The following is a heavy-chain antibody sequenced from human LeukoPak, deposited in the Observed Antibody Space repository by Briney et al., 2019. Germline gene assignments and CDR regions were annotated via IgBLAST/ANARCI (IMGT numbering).Heavy chain of an antibody. CDR3: ARSAVTRAGVFDY. Sequence: KPSETLSLTCTVSSDSFSSYYWAWIRQPAGKGLEWLGRLYPGVSTNYSPSLKSRLTMSVDTSKNQFSLKLTSMTAADTAVYFWARSAVTRAGVFDYWGRRTLVTVSS. CDR1: SDSFSSYY. J-gene: IGHJ4*02. CDR2: LYPGVST. D-gene: IGHD4-17*01. V-gene: IGHV4-4*07.